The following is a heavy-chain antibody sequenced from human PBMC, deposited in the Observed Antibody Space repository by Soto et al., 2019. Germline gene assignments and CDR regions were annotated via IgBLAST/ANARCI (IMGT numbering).Heavy chain of an antibody. J-gene: IGHJ4*02. D-gene: IGHD3-10*01. V-gene: IGHV4-30-4*01. CDR1: GGSISSGDYY. Sequence: QVQLQESGPGLVKPSQTLSLTCTVSGGSISSGDYYWSWIRQPPGKGLEWIGYIYYSGSTYYNHSLKCRVTISVDTSKSQFSLKLSSVTAADTAVYYCAIAQGSGFLVSWGQGTLVTVSS. CDR2: IYYSGST. CDR3: AIAQGSGFLVS.